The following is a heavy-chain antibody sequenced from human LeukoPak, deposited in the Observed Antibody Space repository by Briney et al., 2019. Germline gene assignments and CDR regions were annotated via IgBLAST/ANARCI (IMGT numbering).Heavy chain of an antibody. J-gene: IGHJ4*02. V-gene: IGHV3-7*03. CDR1: GFSFNSDW. D-gene: IGHD3-10*01. CDR3: AKDHIGGEVLLWFGD. CDR2: IKHDESEK. Sequence: GGSLRLSCAASGFSFNSDWMDWVRQAPGKGLEWVANIKHDESEKNYLDSVKGRFTISRDNSKNTLYLQMNSLRAEDTAVYYCAKDHIGGEVLLWFGDWGQGTLVTVSS.